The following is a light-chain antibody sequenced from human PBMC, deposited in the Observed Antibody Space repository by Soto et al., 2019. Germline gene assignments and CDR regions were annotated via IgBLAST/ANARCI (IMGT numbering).Light chain of an antibody. Sequence: EIVLTQSPGTLSLSPGERATLSCRASQSVTSSYLAWYQQKPGQAPRLVMYGASIRTSGIPDRFSGSGSGTDFTLTIGRLEPEDFAVYYCQHYGSPLTFGGGTKVDIK. CDR1: QSVTSSY. CDR3: QHYGSPLT. V-gene: IGKV3-20*01. J-gene: IGKJ4*01. CDR2: GAS.